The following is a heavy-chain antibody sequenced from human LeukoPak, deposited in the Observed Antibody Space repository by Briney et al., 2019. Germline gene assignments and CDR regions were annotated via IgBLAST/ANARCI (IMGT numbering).Heavy chain of an antibody. D-gene: IGHD1-1*01. V-gene: IGHV4-39*07. CDR1: GGSISGSTYY. CDR2: VYYSGNT. Sequence: IPSETLSLTCIVSGGSISGSTYYWGWIRQPAGKGLEWIGSVYYSGNTYYNTSLKSRVTISVDTSKNHFSLWLSSVTAADTAVYYCARGRGYDPVVFYFDSWGQGNLVIVSS. J-gene: IGHJ4*02. CDR3: ARGRGYDPVVFYFDS.